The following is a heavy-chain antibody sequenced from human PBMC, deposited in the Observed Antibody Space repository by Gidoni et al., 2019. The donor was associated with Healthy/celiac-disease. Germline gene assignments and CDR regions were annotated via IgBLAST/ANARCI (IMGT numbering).Heavy chain of an antibody. CDR2: ISGSGGST. CDR3: ANTESGWFNVGGFFDY. Sequence: EVQLLESGGGLVQPGGSLRLSCAASGFTFRRYAMSWVRQAPGKGLEWVSAISGSGGSTYYADSVKGRFTISRDNSKNTLYLQMNSLRAEDTAVYYCANTESGWFNVGGFFDYWGQGTLVTVSS. J-gene: IGHJ4*02. D-gene: IGHD3-16*01. V-gene: IGHV3-23*01. CDR1: GFTFRRYA.